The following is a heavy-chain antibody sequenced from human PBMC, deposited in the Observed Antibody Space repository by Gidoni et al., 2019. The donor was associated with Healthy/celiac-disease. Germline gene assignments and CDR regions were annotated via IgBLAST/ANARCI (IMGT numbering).Heavy chain of an antibody. CDR2: IFSNDEK. CDR3: ARIVYYYDSSGYYYYDY. V-gene: IGHV2-26*01. Sequence: QVTLKESGPVLVNPPETLPLTCTVSGFPLSNARMGVSWIRQPPGKALEWLAHIFSNDEKSYSTSLKSRLTISKDTSKSQVVLTMTNMDPVDTATYYCARIVYYYDSSGYYYYDYWGQGTLVTVSS. J-gene: IGHJ4*02. D-gene: IGHD3-22*01. CDR1: GFPLSNARMG.